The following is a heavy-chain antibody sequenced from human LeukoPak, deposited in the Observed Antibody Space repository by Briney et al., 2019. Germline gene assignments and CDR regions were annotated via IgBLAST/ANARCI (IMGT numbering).Heavy chain of an antibody. CDR2: ISSSSSYI. J-gene: IGHJ4*02. CDR3: ARDQTPMDSGSYGFDY. D-gene: IGHD1-26*01. Sequence: GGSLRLSCAASGFTFSSYSMNWVRQAPGKGLEWVSSISSSSSYIYYADSVKGRFIISRDNAKNSLFLQMNSLRAEDTAMYYCARDQTPMDSGSYGFDYWGQGTLVTVSS. V-gene: IGHV3-21*01. CDR1: GFTFSSYS.